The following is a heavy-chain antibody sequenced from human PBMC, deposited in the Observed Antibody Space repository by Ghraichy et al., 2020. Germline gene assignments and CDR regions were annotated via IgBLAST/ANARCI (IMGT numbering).Heavy chain of an antibody. Sequence: GGSLRLSCAASGFSFSSYSMNWVRQAPGKGLEWVSSISSSSYIYYADSVKGRFTISRDNAKNSLYLQMNSLRAEDTAVYYCARVPPAPRYCGRTSCYAFADYWGQGALVTVSS. CDR3: ARVPPAPRYCGRTSCYAFADY. V-gene: IGHV3-21*01. D-gene: IGHD2-2*01. CDR2: ISSSSYI. CDR1: GFSFSSYS. J-gene: IGHJ4*02.